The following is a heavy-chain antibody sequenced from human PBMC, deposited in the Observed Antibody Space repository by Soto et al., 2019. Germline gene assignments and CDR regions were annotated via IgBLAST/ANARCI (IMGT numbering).Heavy chain of an antibody. V-gene: IGHV3-9*01. Sequence: EVQLVESGGGLVQPGRSLRLSCAASGFTFDDYAMHWVRQAPGKGLEWVSGISWNSGSIGYADSVKGRFTISRDNAKNSLYLQMNSLRAEDTALYYCAKARSSVGYCSGGSCYSDYFDYWGQGTLVTVSS. CDR1: GFTFDDYA. D-gene: IGHD2-15*01. CDR2: ISWNSGSI. J-gene: IGHJ4*02. CDR3: AKARSSVGYCSGGSCYSDYFDY.